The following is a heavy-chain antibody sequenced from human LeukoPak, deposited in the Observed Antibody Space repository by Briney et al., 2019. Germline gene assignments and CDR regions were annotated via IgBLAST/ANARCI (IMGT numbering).Heavy chain of an antibody. CDR1: GFTVSHNF. D-gene: IGHD4-17*01. CDR3: ARERTDSYGDSWIDY. Sequence: PGGSLRLSCAASGFTVSHNFMSWVRQAPGKGLEWVSVIYSGGRTYYADSVKGRFTISRDNSKNTLYLQMNSLRAEDTAVYYCARERTDSYGDSWIDYWGQGILVTVSS. CDR2: IYSGGRT. J-gene: IGHJ4*02. V-gene: IGHV3-53*01.